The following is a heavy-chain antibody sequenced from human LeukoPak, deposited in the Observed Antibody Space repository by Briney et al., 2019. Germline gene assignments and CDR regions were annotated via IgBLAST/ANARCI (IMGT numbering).Heavy chain of an antibody. CDR3: ARALLWFGEPSHIDY. J-gene: IGHJ4*02. V-gene: IGHV1-18*01. D-gene: IGHD3-10*01. CDR1: GYTFTSYG. Sequence: GASVTVSCKAPGYTFTSYGISWVRQAPGQGLEWMGWITAYNDNTNYAQKLQGRVTMTTDTSTSTAYMELRSLRSDDTAVYYCARALLWFGEPSHIDYWGQGTLVTASS. CDR2: ITAYNDNT.